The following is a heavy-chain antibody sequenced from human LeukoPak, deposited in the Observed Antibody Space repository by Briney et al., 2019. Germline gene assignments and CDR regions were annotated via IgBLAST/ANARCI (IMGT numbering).Heavy chain of an antibody. D-gene: IGHD1-14*01. CDR3: ARGVNRVDY. CDR2: ISSSSSYI. J-gene: IGHJ4*02. CDR1: GFTFSSYS. Sequence: GGSLRLSCAASGFTFSSYSMNWVRRAPGKGLEWVSSISSSSSYIYYADSVKGRFTISRDNAKNSLYLQMNSLGAEDTAVYYCARGVNRVDYWGQGTLVTVSS. V-gene: IGHV3-21*01.